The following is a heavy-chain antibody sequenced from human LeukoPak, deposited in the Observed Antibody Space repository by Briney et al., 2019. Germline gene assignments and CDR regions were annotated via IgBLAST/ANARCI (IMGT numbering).Heavy chain of an antibody. CDR2: ISPNDGNT. CDR1: GYTFVSYL. Sequence: ASVKVSCKASGYTFVSYLIHWVREAPGQGLEWMGIISPNDGNTQYAPKFRGRVTMTRDISTTTAYMELSSLISGDTAVYYCARDAAEITMIVVIDGGWFDPWGQGTLVTVSS. CDR3: ARDAAEITMIVVIDGGWFDP. D-gene: IGHD3-22*01. V-gene: IGHV1-46*01. J-gene: IGHJ5*02.